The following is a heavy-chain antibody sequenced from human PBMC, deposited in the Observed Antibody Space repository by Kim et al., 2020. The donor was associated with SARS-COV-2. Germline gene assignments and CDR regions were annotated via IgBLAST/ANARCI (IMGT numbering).Heavy chain of an antibody. D-gene: IGHD3-10*01. Sequence: ASVKVSCKASGYTFTSYAMHWVRQAPGQRLEWMGWINAGNGNTKYSQKFQGRVTITRDTSASTAYMELSSLRSEDTAVYYCARGDWFGELLPYWGQGTLVTVSS. CDR1: GYTFTSYA. J-gene: IGHJ4*02. CDR3: ARGDWFGELLPY. V-gene: IGHV1-3*01. CDR2: INAGNGNT.